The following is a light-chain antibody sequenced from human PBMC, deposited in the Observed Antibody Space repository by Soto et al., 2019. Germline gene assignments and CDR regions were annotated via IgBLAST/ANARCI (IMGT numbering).Light chain of an antibody. CDR2: GAS. V-gene: IGKV3-20*01. Sequence: EIVLTQSPGTLSLSPGERATLSCRASQSVSSSYLAWYQQKPSQAPRRLIYGASSTATGLPDRFSGSGSGTDFPLTISLLQPEDVAFYYCQYYGSPPLTFGGGTKVDI. J-gene: IGKJ4*01. CDR1: QSVSSSY. CDR3: QYYGSPPLT.